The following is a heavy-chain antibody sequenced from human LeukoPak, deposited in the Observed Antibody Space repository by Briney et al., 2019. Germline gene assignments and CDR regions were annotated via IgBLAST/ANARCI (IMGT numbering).Heavy chain of an antibody. D-gene: IGHD4-17*01. J-gene: IGHJ6*02. Sequence: SETLSLTCAVYGGSFSGYYWSWIRQPPGKGLEWIGEINHSGSTNYNPSLKSRVTISVDTSKNQFSLKLSSVTAADTAVYYCARDTYGSYGMDVWGQGTTVTVSS. CDR3: ARDTYGSYGMDV. CDR2: INHSGST. CDR1: GGSFSGYY. V-gene: IGHV4-34*01.